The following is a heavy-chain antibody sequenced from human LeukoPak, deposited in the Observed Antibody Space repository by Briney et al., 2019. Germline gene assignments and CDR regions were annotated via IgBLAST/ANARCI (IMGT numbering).Heavy chain of an antibody. CDR3: ASPSSGQSFDI. J-gene: IGHJ3*02. CDR1: GFTVSSNY. CDR2: IYSGGTT. Sequence: GGSLRLSCAASGFTVSSNYMSWVRQAPGKGLDWVSIIYSGGTTYYADSMKGRFTISRDKTKNTLYLQMNSLRAEDTAVYYCASPSSGQSFDIWGQGTMVTVSS. V-gene: IGHV3-53*01. D-gene: IGHD3-22*01.